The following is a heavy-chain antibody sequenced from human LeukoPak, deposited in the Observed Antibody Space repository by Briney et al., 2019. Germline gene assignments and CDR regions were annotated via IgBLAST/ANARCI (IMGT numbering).Heavy chain of an antibody. CDR3: AREVVPAATYMDV. Sequence: PSETLSLTCAVYGGSFSGYYWSWIRQPPGKGLEWIGEINHSGSTNYNPSLKSRVTISVDTSKNQFSLKLSSVTAADTAVYYCAREVVPAATYMDVWGKGTTVTISS. V-gene: IGHV4-34*01. J-gene: IGHJ6*03. CDR2: INHSGST. D-gene: IGHD2-2*01. CDR1: GGSFSGYY.